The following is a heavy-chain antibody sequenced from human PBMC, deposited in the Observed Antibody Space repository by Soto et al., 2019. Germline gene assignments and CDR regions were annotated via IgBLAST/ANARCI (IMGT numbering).Heavy chain of an antibody. Sequence: GGSLRLSCVASGFTFSRFWMNRIRQIPGKGLEWVAIINQDGSEKFYVDSVKGRFTISRDTAKNSLFLQMNSLRAEDTAVYYCARKMMGSFDSWGQGALVTVSS. CDR2: INQDGSEK. CDR3: ARKMMGSFDS. CDR1: GFTFSRFW. V-gene: IGHV3-7*03. D-gene: IGHD3-16*01. J-gene: IGHJ4*02.